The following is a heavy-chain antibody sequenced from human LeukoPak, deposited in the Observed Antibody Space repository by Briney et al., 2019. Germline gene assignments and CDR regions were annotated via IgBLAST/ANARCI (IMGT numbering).Heavy chain of an antibody. D-gene: IGHD5-24*01. V-gene: IGHV1-69*01. Sequence: SVKVSCKASGGTFSSYAISWVRQAPGQGLEWMGGIIPIFGTANYAQKFQGRVTITADESTSTAYMELSSLRSEDTAVYYCARAGRWLQLGGDNFDYWGQGTLVTVSS. CDR2: IIPIFGTA. CDR3: ARAGRWLQLGGDNFDY. CDR1: GGTFSSYA. J-gene: IGHJ4*02.